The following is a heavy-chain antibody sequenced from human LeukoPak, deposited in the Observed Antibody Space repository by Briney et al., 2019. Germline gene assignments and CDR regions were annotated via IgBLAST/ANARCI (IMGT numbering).Heavy chain of an antibody. J-gene: IGHJ4*02. CDR1: GFTFSSYS. CDR2: ISSSSSTI. V-gene: IGHV3-48*01. Sequence: GGSLRLPCAASGFTFSSYSMNRVRQAPGKGLEWVSYISSSSSTIYYADSVKGRFTVSRDNAKNSLYLQMNSLRAEDTAVYYCARDPGIYCSSTSCYLFDYWGQGTLVTVSS. CDR3: ARDPGIYCSSTSCYLFDY. D-gene: IGHD2-2*01.